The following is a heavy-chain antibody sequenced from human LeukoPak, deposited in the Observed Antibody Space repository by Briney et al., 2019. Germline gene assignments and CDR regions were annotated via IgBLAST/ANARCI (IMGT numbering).Heavy chain of an antibody. D-gene: IGHD3-22*01. J-gene: IGHJ3*02. CDR3: ARHRRYDSSGYHAFDI. Sequence: SETLSLTCAVYGGSFSGYYWSWIRQPPGKGLGWIGYIYYSGSTNYNPSLKSRVTISVDTSKNQFSLKLSSVTAADTAVYYCARHRRYDSSGYHAFDIWGQGTMVTVSS. V-gene: IGHV4-59*08. CDR2: IYYSGST. CDR1: GGSFSGYY.